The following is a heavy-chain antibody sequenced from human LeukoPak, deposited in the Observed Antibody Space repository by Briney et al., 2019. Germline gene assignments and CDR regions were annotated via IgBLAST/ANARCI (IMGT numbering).Heavy chain of an antibody. J-gene: IGHJ3*02. CDR2: ISSDGGSE. CDR1: GFTFSSYV. D-gene: IGHD6-19*01. V-gene: IGHV3-30-3*01. CDR3: ARGVGEYSSGWRINDAFDI. Sequence: PGRSLRLSCAASGFTFSSYVMHWVRQAPGQGLEWVAVISSDGGSEYYADSVKGRFTISRDNSKNTLYLLMNNLRVEDTAVYSCARGVGEYSSGWRINDAFDIWGQGTMVTVSS.